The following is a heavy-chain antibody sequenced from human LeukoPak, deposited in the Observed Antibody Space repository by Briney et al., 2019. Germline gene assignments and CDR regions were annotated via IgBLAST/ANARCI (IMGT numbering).Heavy chain of an antibody. CDR3: AQPDVPYYDFWSGYFDLDY. J-gene: IGHJ4*01. V-gene: IGHV3-33*06. CDR1: GFTFSSYG. CDR2: IWYDGSNK. Sequence: PGGSLRLSCAASGFTFSSYGMHWVREAPGKGLEGGADIWYDGSNKYFADSVKGRFTISRDNSNNTLYLQMNSLRAEDTAVYYCAQPDVPYYDFWSGYFDLDYWGPGTLVTVSS. D-gene: IGHD3-3*01.